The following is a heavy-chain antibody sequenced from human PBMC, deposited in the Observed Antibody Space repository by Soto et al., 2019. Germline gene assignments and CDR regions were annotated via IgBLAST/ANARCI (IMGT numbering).Heavy chain of an antibody. CDR3: ARSQGSSTSLEIYYYYYYGMDV. CDR2: IIPISETT. Sequence: QVQLVQSGAEVKKPGSSVKVSCKASGGTFSSYAISWVRQAPGQGLEWMGGIIPISETTNYAQKFQGRVTITADESKSTAYMELSSRRSEDTAVYYCARSQGSSTSLEIYYYYYYGMDVCGQGTTVTVSS. CDR1: GGTFSSYA. J-gene: IGHJ6*02. D-gene: IGHD2-2*01. V-gene: IGHV1-69*01.